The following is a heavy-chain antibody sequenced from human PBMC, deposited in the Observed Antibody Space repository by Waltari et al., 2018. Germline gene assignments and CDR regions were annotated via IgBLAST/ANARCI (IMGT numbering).Heavy chain of an antibody. CDR2: IYYSGSTYYGGST. D-gene: IGHD5-12*01. Sequence: QLQLQESGPGLVKPSETLSLTCTVSGGSISSSSYYWGWIRQSPGKGLEWIGNIYYSGSTYYGGSTYYSPTLKSRVSISGDTSKNQCSLKLSSVTAADTAVYYCARHWKKSGYRFDPWGQGTLVTVSS. CDR1: GGSISSSSYY. CDR3: ARHWKKSGYRFDP. V-gene: IGHV4-39*01. J-gene: IGHJ5*02.